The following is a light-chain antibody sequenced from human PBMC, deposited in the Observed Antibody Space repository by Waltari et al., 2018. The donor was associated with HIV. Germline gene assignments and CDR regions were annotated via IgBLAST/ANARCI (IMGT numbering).Light chain of an antibody. Sequence: DIQMTQSPSSLSASVGDRVTITCRAIQRISTYLNCYQQKPGKDTQLLVYDASRLQGGVLSMFSVSGSGTDFTLTISSLQPEDFVTYYCQPSYSTPWTFGQGTKVDI. CDR3: QPSYSTPWT. CDR2: DAS. V-gene: IGKV1-39*01. CDR1: QRISTY. J-gene: IGKJ1*01.